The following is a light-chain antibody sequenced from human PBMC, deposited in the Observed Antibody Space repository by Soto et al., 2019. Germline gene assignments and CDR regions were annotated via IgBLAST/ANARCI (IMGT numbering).Light chain of an antibody. Sequence: DIQMTQSPSTLSASVGDRVTITCRASQSINNWLAWYHQKPGKAPNLLIYDASNLESGVPSRFGGSGSGTEFTLTISSLQPDDFATYYCQQYSDYSPWTFGQGTKVEVK. V-gene: IGKV1-5*01. CDR2: DAS. CDR3: QQYSDYSPWT. CDR1: QSINNW. J-gene: IGKJ1*01.